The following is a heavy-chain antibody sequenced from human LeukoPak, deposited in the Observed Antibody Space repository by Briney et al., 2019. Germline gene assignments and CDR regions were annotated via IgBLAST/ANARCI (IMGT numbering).Heavy chain of an antibody. CDR1: GFTFSGYG. CDR2: ISYDGRNK. D-gene: IGHD5-18*01. CDR3: AKDRYSYAYEYFDC. Sequence: PGGSLRLSCAASGFTFSGYGMHWVRQAPGKGLEWVAVISYDGRNKYYADSVKGRFTISRDNSKNTLYLQMNSLRAEDTAVYYCAKDRYSYAYEYFDCWGQGTLVTVSS. V-gene: IGHV3-30*18. J-gene: IGHJ4*02.